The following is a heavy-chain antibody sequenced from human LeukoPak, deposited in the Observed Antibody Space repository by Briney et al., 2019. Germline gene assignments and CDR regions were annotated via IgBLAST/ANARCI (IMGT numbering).Heavy chain of an antibody. CDR3: ARVEWELRTNDY. D-gene: IGHD1-26*01. J-gene: IGHJ4*02. CDR2: ISPTSSYI. V-gene: IGHV3-21*01. CDR1: GFTFSSYW. Sequence: GGSLRLSCAASGFTFSSYWMNWVRQAPGKGLEWVSSISPTSSYIYYADSVKGRFTISRDNAKNSLYLQMNSLRAEDTAVYYCARVEWELRTNDYWGQGTLVTVSS.